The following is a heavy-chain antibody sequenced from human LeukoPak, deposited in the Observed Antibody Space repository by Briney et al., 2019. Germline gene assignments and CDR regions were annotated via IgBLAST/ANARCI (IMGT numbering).Heavy chain of an antibody. Sequence: SETLSLTCTVSGNSISSGDNYWSWIRQPAVKGLEWIGYIYYSGSTNYNPSLKSRVTISVDTSKNQFSMKLSSVTAADTAVYYCARERSSGWYYYYYMDVWGKGTTVTVSS. CDR1: GNSISSGDNY. D-gene: IGHD6-19*01. CDR3: ARERSSGWYYYYYMDV. V-gene: IGHV4-61*10. J-gene: IGHJ6*03. CDR2: IYYSGST.